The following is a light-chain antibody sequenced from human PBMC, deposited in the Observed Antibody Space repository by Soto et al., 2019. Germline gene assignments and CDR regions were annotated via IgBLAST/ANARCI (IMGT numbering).Light chain of an antibody. CDR3: QQYNSYPVWT. CDR1: QSVSTF. J-gene: IGKJ1*01. Sequence: DIQMTQSPSTLSASVGDRVTITCRASQSVSTFLAWYQQKPGKAPKLLISKASTLQSGVPSRFSGCGSGTEFTLTISSLQPDDFATYYCQQYNSYPVWTFGQGTKVEIK. V-gene: IGKV1-5*03. CDR2: KAS.